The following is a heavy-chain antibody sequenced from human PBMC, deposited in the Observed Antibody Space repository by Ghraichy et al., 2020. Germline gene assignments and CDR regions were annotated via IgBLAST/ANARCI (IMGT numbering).Heavy chain of an antibody. CDR3: ASSGEGDSSRKCFDY. CDR1: GGSISSISYY. Sequence: SETLSLTCTVSGGSISSISYYWGWIRQPPGKGLEWIGSIYYSGSTYYNPSLKSRVTISVDTSKNQFSLKLSSVTAADTAVYYCASSGEGDSSRKCFDYWGQGPLVTVSS. V-gene: IGHV4-39*01. D-gene: IGHD6-13*01. J-gene: IGHJ4*02. CDR2: IYYSGST.